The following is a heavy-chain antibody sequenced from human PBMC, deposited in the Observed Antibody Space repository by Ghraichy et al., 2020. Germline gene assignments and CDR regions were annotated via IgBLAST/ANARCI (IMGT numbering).Heavy chain of an antibody. CDR3: ARGRWRIVVVITMDYGMDV. Sequence: SQTLSLTCAVYGGSFSGYYWSWIRQSPGKGLEWIGEINHSGSTNYNPSLKSRVTISVDTSKNQFSLKLSSVTAADTAVYYCARGRWRIVVVITMDYGMDVWGQGTTVTVSS. D-gene: IGHD3-22*01. CDR2: INHSGST. CDR1: GGSFSGYY. J-gene: IGHJ6*02. V-gene: IGHV4-34*01.